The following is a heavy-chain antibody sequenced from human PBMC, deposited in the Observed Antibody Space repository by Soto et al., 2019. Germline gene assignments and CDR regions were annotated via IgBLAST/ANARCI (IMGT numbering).Heavy chain of an antibody. D-gene: IGHD3-3*01. CDR1: GYTFTSYD. V-gene: IGHV1-8*01. CDR2: MNPNSGNT. Sequence: ASVKVSFKASGYTFTSYDINWVRQATGQGLEWMGWMNPNSGNTGYAQKFQGRVTMTRNTSISTAYMELSSLRSEDTAVYYCARGRDFSHWFDPWGEGTLVTVSS. CDR3: ARGRDFSHWFDP. J-gene: IGHJ5*02.